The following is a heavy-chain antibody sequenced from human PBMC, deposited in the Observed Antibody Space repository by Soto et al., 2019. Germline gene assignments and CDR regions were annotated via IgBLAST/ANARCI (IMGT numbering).Heavy chain of an antibody. CDR1: GFTFSSYA. Sequence: GGSLRLSCAASGFTFSSYAMSWVRQAPGKGLEWVSAISGSGGSTYYADSVKGRFTISRDNSKNTLYLQMNSLRAEDTAVYYCAKDRHCTNGVCYPNWFDPWGQGTLVTVSS. J-gene: IGHJ5*02. CDR2: ISGSGGST. CDR3: AKDRHCTNGVCYPNWFDP. V-gene: IGHV3-23*01. D-gene: IGHD2-8*01.